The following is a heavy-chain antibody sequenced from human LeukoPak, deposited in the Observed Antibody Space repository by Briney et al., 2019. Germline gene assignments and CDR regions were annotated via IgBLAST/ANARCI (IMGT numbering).Heavy chain of an antibody. CDR2: ISWNSGSI. V-gene: IGHV3-9*03. D-gene: IGHD4-17*01. Sequence: GGSLRHSCAASGFTFDDYVMHWVRQAPGKGLEWVSGISWNSGSIGYADSVKGRFTISRDNAKNSQYLQMNSLRAEDMALYYCAKADGYGDYGLYCLLWGEGPLVTVSS. CDR1: GFTFDDYV. CDR3: AKADGYGDYGLYCLL. J-gene: IGHJ4*02.